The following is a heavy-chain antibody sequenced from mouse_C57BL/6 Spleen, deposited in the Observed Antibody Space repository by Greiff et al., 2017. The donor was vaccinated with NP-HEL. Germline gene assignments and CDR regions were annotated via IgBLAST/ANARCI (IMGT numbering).Heavy chain of an antibody. V-gene: IGHV2-5*01. CDR1: GFSLTSYG. D-gene: IGHD1-1*01. J-gene: IGHJ4*01. Sequence: QVQLQQSGPGLVQPSQSLSITCTVSGFSLTSYGVHWVRQSPGKGLEWLGVIWRGGSTDYNAAFMSRLSITKDNSKSQVFFKMNSLQADDTAIYYCAKTSITTLGYAMDYWGQGTSVTVSS. CDR3: AKTSITTLGYAMDY. CDR2: IWRGGST.